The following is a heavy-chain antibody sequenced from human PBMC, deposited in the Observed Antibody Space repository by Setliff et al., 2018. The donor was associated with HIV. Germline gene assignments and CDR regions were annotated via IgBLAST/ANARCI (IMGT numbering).Heavy chain of an antibody. CDR1: GYPFTSYG. CDR3: ARDLVAAFDI. CDR2: ISPYNGYA. Sequence: ASVKVSCKASGYPFTSYGICWVRQAPGHGLEWMGYISPYNGYAYYAEKFQGRVTMTTDTSTTAVSMELTNLRSDDTAVYFCARDLVAAFDIWGQGTMVTVSS. V-gene: IGHV1-18*01. J-gene: IGHJ3*02.